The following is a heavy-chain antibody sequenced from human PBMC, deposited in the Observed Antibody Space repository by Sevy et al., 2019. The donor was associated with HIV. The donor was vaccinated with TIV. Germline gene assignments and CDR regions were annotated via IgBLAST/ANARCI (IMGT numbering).Heavy chain of an antibody. V-gene: IGHV3-21*01. CDR2: ISSSSSYI. CDR3: AREISSSWYVSSGMDV. Sequence: GSLRLSCAASGFTFSSYSMNWVRQAPGKGLEWVSSISSSSSYIYYADSVKGRFTISRDNAKNSLYLQMNSLRAEDTAVYYCAREISSSWYVSSGMDVWGQGTTVTVSS. D-gene: IGHD6-13*01. J-gene: IGHJ6*02. CDR1: GFTFSSYS.